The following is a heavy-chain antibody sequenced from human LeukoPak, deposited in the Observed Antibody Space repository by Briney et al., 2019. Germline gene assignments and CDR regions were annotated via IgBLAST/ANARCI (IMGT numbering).Heavy chain of an antibody. J-gene: IGHJ4*02. Sequence: GASVKVSCKASGYTFTSYGISWVRQAPGQGLEWMGWISAYNGNTNYAQKLQGRVTMTTDTSTSTAYMELRSLRSDDTAVYYCATVSIFGVVSENYYFDYWGQGTLVTVSS. CDR1: GYTFTSYG. V-gene: IGHV1-18*01. CDR3: ATVSIFGVVSENYYFDY. CDR2: ISAYNGNT. D-gene: IGHD3-3*01.